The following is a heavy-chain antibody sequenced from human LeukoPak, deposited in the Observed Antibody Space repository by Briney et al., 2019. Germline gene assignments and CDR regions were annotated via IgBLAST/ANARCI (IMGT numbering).Heavy chain of an antibody. Sequence: GASVKVSCKASGYTFTGYYMHWVRQAPGQGLECMGWISPNSGGTNYAQKFQGRVTMTRDTSISTAYMELSRLRSDDTAVYYCARLPKTYYDFWSGYPHSDAFDIWGQGTMVTVSS. J-gene: IGHJ3*02. V-gene: IGHV1-2*02. D-gene: IGHD3-3*01. CDR3: ARLPKTYYDFWSGYPHSDAFDI. CDR1: GYTFTGYY. CDR2: ISPNSGGT.